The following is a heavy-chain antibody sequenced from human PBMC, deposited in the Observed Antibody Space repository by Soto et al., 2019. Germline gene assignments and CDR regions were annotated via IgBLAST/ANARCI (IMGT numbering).Heavy chain of an antibody. CDR3: VKDVAAAGVSFDP. V-gene: IGHV3-64D*06. D-gene: IGHD6-13*01. CDR2: ISSNGGST. CDR1: GFPFSSYA. J-gene: IGHJ5*02. Sequence: GGSLSLSCSASGFPFSSYAMHWVRQAPGKGLEYVSAISSNGGSTYYADSVKGRFTISRDNSKNTLYLQMSSLRAEDTAVYYCVKDVAAAGVSFDPWGQGTLVTVSS.